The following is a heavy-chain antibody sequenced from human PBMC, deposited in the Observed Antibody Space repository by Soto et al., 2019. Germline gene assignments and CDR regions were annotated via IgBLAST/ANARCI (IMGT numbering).Heavy chain of an antibody. CDR2: ISSSSSYI. CDR1: GFTFSSYS. D-gene: IGHD3-22*01. CDR3: ARDRGYYENSGYPYFDY. Sequence: GGSLRLSCAASGFTFSSYSMNWVRQAPGKGLEWVSSISSSSSYIYYADSVKGRFTISRDNAKNSLYLQMNSLRAEDTAVYYCARDRGYYENSGYPYFDYWGQGAQVTVSS. V-gene: IGHV3-21*01. J-gene: IGHJ4*02.